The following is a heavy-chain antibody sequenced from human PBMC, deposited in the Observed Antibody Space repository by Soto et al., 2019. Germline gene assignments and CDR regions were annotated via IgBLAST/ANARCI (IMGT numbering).Heavy chain of an antibody. CDR2: IIPNSGGR. CDR1: GYSFTGYF. V-gene: IGHV1-2*02. Sequence: QVQLVQAGAEVKKPGASVKFSCKDSGYSFTGYFMHWVRQAPGQGLEWMGWIIPNSGGRNFAQKFQGRVTMTRATSVSTAYMELSGLTYDDRGVYYCERGRLPFIVCNGGSCYSYFDYWGQGTLVTVSS. CDR3: ERGRLPFIVCNGGSCYSYFDY. J-gene: IGHJ4*02. D-gene: IGHD2-15*01.